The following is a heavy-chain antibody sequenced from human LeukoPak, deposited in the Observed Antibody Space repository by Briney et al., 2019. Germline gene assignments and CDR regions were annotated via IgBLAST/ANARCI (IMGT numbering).Heavy chain of an antibody. V-gene: IGHV4-34*01. D-gene: IGHD3-22*01. J-gene: IGHJ4*02. CDR2: INHSGST. CDR1: GGSFSGYY. Sequence: PSETLSLTCAVYGGSFSGYYWSWIRQPPGKGLEWIGEINHSGSTNYNPSLKSRVTISVDTSKNQFSLKLSSVTAADTAVYYCARGDYYDSSGFDYWGQGTLVTVSS. CDR3: ARGDYYDSSGFDY.